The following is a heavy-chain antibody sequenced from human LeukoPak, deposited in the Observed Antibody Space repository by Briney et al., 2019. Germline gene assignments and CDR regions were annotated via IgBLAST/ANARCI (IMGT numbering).Heavy chain of an antibody. J-gene: IGHJ3*02. CDR1: GGSISSYY. Sequence: SETLSLTCTVSGGSISSYYWSWIRQPPGKGLEWIGYIYYRGSTNYNPSLESRLTISVDTSKNQFSLKLSSVTAADTAVYYCARVGRTYYSDSSGPQGAVDIWGQGTMVTVSS. V-gene: IGHV4-59*01. CDR3: ARVGRTYYSDSSGPQGAVDI. D-gene: IGHD3-22*01. CDR2: IYYRGST.